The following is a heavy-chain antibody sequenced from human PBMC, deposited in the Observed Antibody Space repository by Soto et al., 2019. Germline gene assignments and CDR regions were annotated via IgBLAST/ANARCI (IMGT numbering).Heavy chain of an antibody. V-gene: IGHV4-59*01. J-gene: IGHJ5*02. CDR1: GASISTYY. Sequence: PSETLSLTCTVSGASISTYYWSWIRQPPGKGLEWIGYIYNTGNTNYNPSLKSRVTISLDTSKNQFSLKLSSVTAADTAVYYCARGSGPIFDPWGRGTRVTVSS. CDR3: ARGSGPIFDP. CDR2: IYNTGNT. D-gene: IGHD2-21*01.